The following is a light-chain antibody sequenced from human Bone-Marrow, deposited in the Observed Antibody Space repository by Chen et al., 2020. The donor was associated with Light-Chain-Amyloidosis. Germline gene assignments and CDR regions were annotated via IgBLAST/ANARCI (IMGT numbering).Light chain of an antibody. Sequence: SYELTQPPSVSVSPGQTARITCSGDDLPTKYAYLYQQKPGQAPVLVIHRDTERPSGISERFSGSSSGTTATLTSSGVQEEDEADYHCQSADSSGTYEVRFGGGTKLTV. CDR2: RDT. CDR1: DLPTKY. V-gene: IGLV3-25*03. J-gene: IGLJ2*01. CDR3: QSADSSGTYEVR.